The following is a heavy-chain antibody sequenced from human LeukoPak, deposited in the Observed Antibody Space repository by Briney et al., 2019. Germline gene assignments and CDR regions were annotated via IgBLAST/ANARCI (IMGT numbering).Heavy chain of an antibody. V-gene: IGHV4-34*01. CDR3: ARGPYYDSSGYYSQVDY. D-gene: IGHD3-22*01. CDR2: INHSGST. J-gene: IGHJ4*02. Sequence: SETLSLTCAVYGGSFSGYYWSWIRQPPGKGLEWIGEINHSGSTNYNPSLKSRVTISVDASKNQFSLKLSSVTAADTAVYYCARGPYYDSSGYYSQVDYWGQGTMVTVSS. CDR1: GGSFSGYY.